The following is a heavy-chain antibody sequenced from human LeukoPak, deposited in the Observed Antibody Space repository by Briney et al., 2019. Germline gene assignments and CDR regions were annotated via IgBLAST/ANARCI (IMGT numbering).Heavy chain of an antibody. CDR2: INPEGPST. Sequence: SGGSLRHSCTASGFAFSTYWMFWVRQAPGKGLVWVSQINPEGPSTTYGDPAKGRFTASRDNAKNALHLQMNSLRVDDTAVYYCARGTAITAGIAFWGQGTLVTVSS. D-gene: IGHD6-19*01. V-gene: IGHV3-74*01. J-gene: IGHJ4*02. CDR1: GFAFSTYW. CDR3: ARGTAITAGIAF.